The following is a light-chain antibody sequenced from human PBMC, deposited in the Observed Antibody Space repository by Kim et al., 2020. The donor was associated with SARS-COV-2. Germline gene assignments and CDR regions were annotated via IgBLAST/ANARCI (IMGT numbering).Light chain of an antibody. CDR3: QQYGSSPPGLT. Sequence: EIVLTQSPGTLSLSPGERATLSCRASQSVSSSYLAWYQQKPGQAPRLLIYGASSRATGIPDRFSGSGSGTDFTLTISRLEPEDFAVYYCQQYGSSPPGLTFGGGTKVEI. CDR1: QSVSSSY. CDR2: GAS. V-gene: IGKV3-20*01. J-gene: IGKJ4*01.